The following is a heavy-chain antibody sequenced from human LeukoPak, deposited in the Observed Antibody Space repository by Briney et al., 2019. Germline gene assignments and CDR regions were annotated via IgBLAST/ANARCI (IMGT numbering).Heavy chain of an antibody. D-gene: IGHD6-19*01. V-gene: IGHV3-7*01. CDR1: GFTFSSYW. CDR2: IKQDGSEK. J-gene: IGHJ4*02. CDR3: ARDLRHQWLVTGFDY. Sequence: GGSLRLSCAASGFTFSSYWMSWVRQAPGKGLEWVANIKQDGSEKYYVDSVKGRFTISRDNAKNSLYLQMNSLRAEDTAVYYCARDLRHQWLVTGFDYWGQGTLVTVSS.